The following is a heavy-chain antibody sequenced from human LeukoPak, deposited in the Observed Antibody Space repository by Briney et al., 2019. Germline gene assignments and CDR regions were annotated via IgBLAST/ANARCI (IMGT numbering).Heavy chain of an antibody. CDR3: ARAGRDGYSGYDFDY. V-gene: IGHV3-64*01. CDR2: ISSNGGST. Sequence: PGGSLRLSCAASGFTFSSYAMHWVRQAPGKGLEYVSAISSNGGSTYYANSVKGRFTISRDNSKNTLYLQMGSLRAEDMAVYYCARAGRDGYSGYDFDYWGQGTLATVSS. J-gene: IGHJ4*02. CDR1: GFTFSSYA. D-gene: IGHD5-12*01.